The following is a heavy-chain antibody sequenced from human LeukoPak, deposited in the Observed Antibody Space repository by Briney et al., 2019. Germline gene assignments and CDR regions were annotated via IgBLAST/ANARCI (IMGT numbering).Heavy chain of an antibody. CDR3: ATEGAVAGRPYFDY. J-gene: IGHJ4*02. Sequence: ASVKVSCKVSGYTLTELSMHWVRQAPGKGLEWMGDFDPEDGETIYAQKFQGRVTMTEDTSTDTAYMELSSLRSEDTAVYYCATEGAVAGRPYFDYWGQGTLVTVSS. CDR2: FDPEDGET. D-gene: IGHD6-19*01. V-gene: IGHV1-24*01. CDR1: GYTLTELS.